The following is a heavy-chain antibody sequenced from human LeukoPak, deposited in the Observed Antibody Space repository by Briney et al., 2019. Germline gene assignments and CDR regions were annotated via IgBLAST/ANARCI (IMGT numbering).Heavy chain of an antibody. CDR3: ARVSATPYSSGWLNFDY. V-gene: IGHV1-46*01. Sequence: ASVKVSCKASGYTFTSYYMHWVRQAPGQGLEWMGIINPSGGSTSYAQKFQGRVTMTRDTSTSTVYMELSSLRSEDTAVYYCARVSATPYSSGWLNFDYWGQGTLVTVSS. J-gene: IGHJ4*02. CDR2: INPSGGST. CDR1: GYTFTSYY. D-gene: IGHD6-19*01.